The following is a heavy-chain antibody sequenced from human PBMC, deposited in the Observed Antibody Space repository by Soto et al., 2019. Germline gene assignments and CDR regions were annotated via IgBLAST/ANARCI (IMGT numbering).Heavy chain of an antibody. CDR1: GASIRSSNW. CDR3: ASDIYYVDS. J-gene: IGHJ4*02. D-gene: IGHD2-21*01. Sequence: QVQLQESGPGLVKPSGTLSLPCAVSGASIRSSNWWSWVRQPPGKGLEWIGENYHSESTNSNTSLGSRVTTSFDKSKNQFSLKLSSGTAADTPAYYCASDIYYVDSWGQGTLVTASS. V-gene: IGHV4-4*02. CDR2: NYHSEST.